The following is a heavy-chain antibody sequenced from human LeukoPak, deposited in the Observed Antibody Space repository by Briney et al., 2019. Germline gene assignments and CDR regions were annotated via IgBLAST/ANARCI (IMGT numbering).Heavy chain of an antibody. D-gene: IGHD3-22*01. V-gene: IGHV1-18*01. CDR1: GYTFTSYG. J-gene: IGHJ4*02. CDR2: ISAYNGNT. CDR3: ARDSGYYDSSGYSPLFDY. Sequence: GASVKVSCKASGYTFTSYGISWVRQAAGQGLEWMGWISAYNGNTNYAQKLQGRVTMTTDTSTSTAYMELRSLRSDDTAVYYCARDSGYYDSSGYSPLFDYWGQGTLVTVSS.